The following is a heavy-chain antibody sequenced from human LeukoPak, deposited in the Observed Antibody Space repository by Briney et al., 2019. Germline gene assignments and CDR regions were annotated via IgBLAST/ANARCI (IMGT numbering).Heavy chain of an antibody. D-gene: IGHD4-17*01. CDR1: GFTVSGNY. CDR2: INHSGST. V-gene: IGHV4-34*01. Sequence: PGGSLRLSCAASGFTVSGNYMSWVRQAPGKGLEWIGEINHSGSTNYNPSLKSRVTISVDTSKNQFSLKLSSVTAADTAVYYCARLLMTTVTRGYYYYYYYMDVWGKGTTVTVSS. CDR3: ARLLMTTVTRGYYYYYYYMDV. J-gene: IGHJ6*03.